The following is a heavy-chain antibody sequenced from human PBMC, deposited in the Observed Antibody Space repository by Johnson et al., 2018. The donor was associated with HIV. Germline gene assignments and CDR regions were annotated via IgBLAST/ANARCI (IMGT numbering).Heavy chain of an antibody. CDR3: ARDLQGRDAFDI. V-gene: IGHV3-30*02. CDR1: GFTFSSYG. Sequence: QVQLVESGGGVVQPGGSLRLSCAASGFTFSSYGMHWVRQAPGKGLEWVAFIRYDGSNKYYADSVKGRFTISRDNSKNTLFLQMDSLRADDTAVYYCARDLQGRDAFDIWGQGTMVTVSS. J-gene: IGHJ3*02. CDR2: IRYDGSNK.